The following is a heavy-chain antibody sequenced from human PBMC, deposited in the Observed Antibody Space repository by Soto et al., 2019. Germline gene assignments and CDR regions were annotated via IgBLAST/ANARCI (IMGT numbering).Heavy chain of an antibody. CDR3: ALTRLDTIFGVVIPYYFDY. CDR1: GFSLSTSGMC. CDR2: IDWYDDK. Sequence: GSGPTLVNPTQTLTLTCTFSGFSLSTSGMCVSWIRQPPGKALEWLARIDWYDDKYYSTSLKTRLTISKDTSKNQVVLTMTNMDSVDTATYYCALTRLDTIFGVVIPYYFDYWGQGTLVTVSS. J-gene: IGHJ4*02. D-gene: IGHD3-3*01. V-gene: IGHV2-70*11.